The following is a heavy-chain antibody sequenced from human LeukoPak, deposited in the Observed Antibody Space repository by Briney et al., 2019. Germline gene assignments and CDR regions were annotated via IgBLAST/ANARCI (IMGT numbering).Heavy chain of an antibody. CDR1: GITLSNYG. CDR3: AKRGVVIRVILVGFHKEAYYFDS. CDR2: ISGSGGGT. Sequence: GGSLRLSCAVSGITLSNYGMSWVRQAPGKGLEWVAGISGSGGGTNYADSVKGRFTISRDNPKNTLYLQMNGLRAEDTAVYFCAKRGVVIRVILVGFHKEAYYFDSWGQGALVSVSS. J-gene: IGHJ4*02. V-gene: IGHV3-23*01. D-gene: IGHD3-22*01.